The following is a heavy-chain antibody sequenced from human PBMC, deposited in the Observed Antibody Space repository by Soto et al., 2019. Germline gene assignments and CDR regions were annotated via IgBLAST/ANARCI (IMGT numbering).Heavy chain of an antibody. CDR1: GGSISSGGYY. D-gene: IGHD3-9*01. V-gene: IGHV4-31*03. J-gene: IGHJ6*02. Sequence: QVQLQESGPGLVKPSQTLSLTCTVSGGSISSGGYYWSWIRQHPGKGLEWIGYIYYSGSTYYNPSLKSRVTISVDTSKNQFSLKLSSVTAADTAVYYCAREYYDILTELYGMDVWGQGTTVTVSS. CDR2: IYYSGST. CDR3: AREYYDILTELYGMDV.